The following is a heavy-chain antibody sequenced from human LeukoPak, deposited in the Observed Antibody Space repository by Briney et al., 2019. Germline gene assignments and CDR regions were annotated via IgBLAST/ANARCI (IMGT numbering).Heavy chain of an antibody. D-gene: IGHD2-15*01. J-gene: IGHJ5*02. CDR3: AMGGYCSGDSCYPNWFDP. CDR2: IYYSGST. CDR1: GGSISSGDYY. V-gene: IGHV4-30-4*01. Sequence: PSETLSLTCTVSGGSISSGDYYWSWIRQPPGKGLERIGYIYYSGSTYYNPSLKSRVTISVDTSKNQFSLKLSSVTAADTAVYYCAMGGYCSGDSCYPNWFDPWGQGTLVTVPS.